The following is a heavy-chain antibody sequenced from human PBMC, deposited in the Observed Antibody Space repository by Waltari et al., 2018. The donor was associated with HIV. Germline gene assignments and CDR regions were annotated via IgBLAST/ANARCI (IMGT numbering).Heavy chain of an antibody. D-gene: IGHD5-18*01. Sequence: EVQLVESGGGLVQPGGSLRLSCAASGFSFSADSRSWVRQATGKGWEWVSYISTSSSTIYYADSVKGRFTISRDNAKNSLYLQMNSLRAEDTAVYYCARDRNSRGAFEIWGQGTMVTVSS. J-gene: IGHJ3*02. CDR1: GFSFSADS. CDR3: ARDRNSRGAFEI. CDR2: ISTSSSTI. V-gene: IGHV3-48*01.